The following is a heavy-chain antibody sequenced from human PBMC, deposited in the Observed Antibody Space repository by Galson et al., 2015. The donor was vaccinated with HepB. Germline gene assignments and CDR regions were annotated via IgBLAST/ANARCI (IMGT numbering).Heavy chain of an antibody. CDR2: IKQDGSEK. Sequence: SLRLSCAASGFTFSSYWMSWVRQAPGKGLEWVANIKQDGSEKYYVDSVKGRFTISRDNAKNSLYLQMYSLRVEDTGLYYCARDLRGSGWYVDYWGQGTLVTVSS. CDR3: ARDLRGSGWYVDY. D-gene: IGHD6-19*01. V-gene: IGHV3-7*01. J-gene: IGHJ4*02. CDR1: GFTFSSYW.